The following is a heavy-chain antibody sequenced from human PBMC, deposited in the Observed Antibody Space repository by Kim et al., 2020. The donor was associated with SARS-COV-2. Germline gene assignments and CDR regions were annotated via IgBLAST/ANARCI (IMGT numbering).Heavy chain of an antibody. CDR2: ITSSSTYI. D-gene: IGHD6-13*01. V-gene: IGHV3-21*01. CDR3: ARDGGKGYSISFDY. J-gene: IGHJ4*02. Sequence: GGSLRLSCAASGFTFSSYSMNWVRQAPGKGLEWVSSITSSSTYIYYADSVKGRFTISRDNAKNSLYLQMNSLRAEDTALYYCARDGGKGYSISFDYWGQGTLVPLSS. CDR1: GFTFSSYS.